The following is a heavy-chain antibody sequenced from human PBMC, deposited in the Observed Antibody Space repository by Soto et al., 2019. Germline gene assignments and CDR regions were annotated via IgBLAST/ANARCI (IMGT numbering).Heavy chain of an antibody. CDR2: VYYSGTT. J-gene: IGHJ5*02. Sequence: SETLSLTCTVSGGSITSYYWSWIRQPPGKGLEWIGYVYYSGTTNYNPSLKSRVTISVDTSKNQFSLKLSSVTAADTAVYYCAIRGAAAARGWFDPWGQGTLVTVSS. V-gene: IGHV4-59*01. CDR1: GGSITSYY. CDR3: AIRGAAAARGWFDP. D-gene: IGHD6-13*01.